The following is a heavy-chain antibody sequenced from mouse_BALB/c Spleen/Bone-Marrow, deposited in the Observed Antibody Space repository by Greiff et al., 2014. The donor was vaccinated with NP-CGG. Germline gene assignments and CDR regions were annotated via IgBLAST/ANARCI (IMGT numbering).Heavy chain of an antibody. V-gene: IGHV1-14*01. Sequence: VQLQQSGPELVKPGASVKMSCKASGYTFTSYVIHWVKQKPGQGLEWIGYINPYNDGTKYNEKFKGKATLTSDKSSSTAYMKLSSLTTKDSPVYYCAGGGYYGTSLYWYFDVWGAGTTVTVSS. D-gene: IGHD1-1*01. CDR1: GYTFTSYV. CDR3: AGGGYYGTSLYWYFDV. CDR2: INPYNDGT. J-gene: IGHJ1*01.